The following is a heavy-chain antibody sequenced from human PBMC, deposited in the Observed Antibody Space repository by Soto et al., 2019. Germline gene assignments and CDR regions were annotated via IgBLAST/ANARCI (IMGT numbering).Heavy chain of an antibody. D-gene: IGHD3-3*01. Sequence: EVQLLESGGGLVQPGGSLRLSCAASGFTFSSYAMSWVRQAPGKGLEWVSAISGSGGSTYYADSVKGRFTISRDNSKNTLYLQMNSLRAEDTAVYYCAKDYGDTIFGVVIPIDYWGQGTLVTVSS. V-gene: IGHV3-23*01. CDR2: ISGSGGST. CDR3: AKDYGDTIFGVVIPIDY. CDR1: GFTFSSYA. J-gene: IGHJ4*02.